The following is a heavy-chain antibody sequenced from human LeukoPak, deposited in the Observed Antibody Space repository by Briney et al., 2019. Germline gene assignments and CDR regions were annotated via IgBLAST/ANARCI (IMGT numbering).Heavy chain of an antibody. J-gene: IGHJ4*02. CDR2: IYYSGST. CDR1: GGSISSSSYY. Sequence: SETLSLTCTVSGGSISSSSYYWGWIRQPPGKGLEWIGSIYYSGSTYYNPSLKSRVTISVDTSKNQFSLKLSFVTAADTAVYYCARIAVAGTNLDYWGQGTLVTVSS. CDR3: ARIAVAGTNLDY. V-gene: IGHV4-39*07. D-gene: IGHD6-19*01.